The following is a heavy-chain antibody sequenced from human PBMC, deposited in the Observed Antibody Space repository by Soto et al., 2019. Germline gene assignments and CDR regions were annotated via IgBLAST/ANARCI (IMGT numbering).Heavy chain of an antibody. CDR2: VHHSWGS. CDR3: PRQGFGPLHGLVDV. J-gene: IGHJ6*02. Sequence: QVQLQESGPGLVKPSETLYLCCAVSGGSISSYYWSWFRQSPGKQMEWIGYVHHSWGSSYNPSLQSRVAISLDTSKSQFSLKVTPVTATDTAVYYCPRQGFGPLHGLVDVWGQGTTVTVSS. V-gene: IGHV4-59*08. D-gene: IGHD3-10*01. CDR1: GGSISSYY.